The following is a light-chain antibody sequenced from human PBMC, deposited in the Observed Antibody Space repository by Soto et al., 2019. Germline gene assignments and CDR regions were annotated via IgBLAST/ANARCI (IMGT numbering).Light chain of an antibody. CDR1: QSINVF. CDR2: DAS. Sequence: EIVLTQSPATLSLSPGERATLSCRASQSINVFLAWYQQRPGQALRLLIYDASNRAAGVPARFSGSGSGTDFTLTISSLEPEDFAVYYCQQRSNWPPITFGGGTKVEIK. CDR3: QQRSNWPPIT. J-gene: IGKJ4*01. V-gene: IGKV3-11*01.